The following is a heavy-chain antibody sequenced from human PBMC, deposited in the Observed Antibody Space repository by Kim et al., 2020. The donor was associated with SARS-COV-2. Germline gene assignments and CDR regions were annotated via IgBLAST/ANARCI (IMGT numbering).Heavy chain of an antibody. CDR3: ARDRGQLAQAYGVIDYYGMDV. J-gene: IGHJ6*02. D-gene: IGHD3-16*02. V-gene: IGHV3-11*01. CDR2: ISSSGSTI. Sequence: GGSLRLSCAASGFTFSDYYMSWIRQAPGKGLEWVSYISSSGSTIYYADSVKGRFTITRDNAKNSLYLQINSLRAEDTAVYYCARDRGQLAQAYGVIDYYGMDVWGQGTTVTVSS. CDR1: GFTFSDYY.